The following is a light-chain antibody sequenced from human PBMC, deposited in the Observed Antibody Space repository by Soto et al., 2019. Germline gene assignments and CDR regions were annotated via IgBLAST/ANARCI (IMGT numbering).Light chain of an antibody. J-gene: IGLJ1*01. CDR1: SSDVGGYKY. V-gene: IGLV2-8*01. CDR3: CSYVGGYSYV. Sequence: QSVLTQPPSASGSPGQSVTISCTGTSSDVGGYKYVSWYQQHPGKAPKLMIYEVNKRPSGVPDRFSGPKSGNTASLTISGLQAEDEADYYCCSYVGGYSYVFGIGTKVTVL. CDR2: EVN.